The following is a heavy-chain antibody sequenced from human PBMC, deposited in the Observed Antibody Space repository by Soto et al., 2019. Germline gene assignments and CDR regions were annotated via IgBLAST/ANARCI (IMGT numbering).Heavy chain of an antibody. D-gene: IGHD6-6*01. J-gene: IGHJ6*02. V-gene: IGHV4-39*01. Sequence: QLQLQESGPGLVKPSETLSLTCTVSGGSISSSSYYWGWIRQPPGKGLEWIGSIYYSGSTYYNPSLKSRVTISVDTSKNQFSLKLSSVTAADTAVYYCAKQTIGEQLDPFYYYYYGMDVWGQGTTVTVSS. CDR2: IYYSGST. CDR1: GGSISSSSYY. CDR3: AKQTIGEQLDPFYYYYYGMDV.